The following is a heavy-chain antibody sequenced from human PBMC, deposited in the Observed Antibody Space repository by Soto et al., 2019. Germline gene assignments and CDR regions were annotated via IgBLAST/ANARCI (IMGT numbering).Heavy chain of an antibody. D-gene: IGHD5-12*01. J-gene: IGHJ4*02. CDR1: GFTVSDHY. CDR2: ISATGTTK. Sequence: QVHLVESGGGLVKPGGSLRLSCAASGFTVSDHYMSWIRQPPGKGLEWISYISATGTTKYYTDSVKGRFTISRDNAKNSLFLQMTSLRAEDTAVYYCARCDGYNCLATIDYWGQGTLVTVSS. CDR3: ARCDGYNCLATIDY. V-gene: IGHV3-11*01.